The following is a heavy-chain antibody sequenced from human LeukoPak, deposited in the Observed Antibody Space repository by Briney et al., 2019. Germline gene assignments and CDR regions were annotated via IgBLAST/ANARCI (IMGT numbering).Heavy chain of an antibody. CDR2: IRYDGSSK. CDR3: AKASYPHSGAWYNLLS. V-gene: IGHV3-30*02. CDR1: GFTFSSYG. J-gene: IGHJ5*02. D-gene: IGHD6-13*01. Sequence: GGSLRLSCAASGFTFSSYGMHWVRQAPGKGLEWVAFIRYDGSSKYYADSVKGRFTISRDSAKNSLYLQMNSLRAEDSAVYYCAKASYPHSGAWYNLLSWGRGTLVTVSS.